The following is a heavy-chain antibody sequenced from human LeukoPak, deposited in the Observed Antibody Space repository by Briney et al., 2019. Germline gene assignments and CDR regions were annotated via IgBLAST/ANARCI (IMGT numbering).Heavy chain of an antibody. D-gene: IGHD7-27*01. CDR1: GGSFSGYY. CDR2: INHSGSA. CDR3: ARPHFSGDAFDI. V-gene: IGHV4-34*01. J-gene: IGHJ3*02. Sequence: SETLSLTCAVYGGSFSGYYWSWIRQPPGKGLEWIGEINHSGSANYNPSLKSRVTISVDTSKNQFSLKLSSVTAADTAVYCCARPHFSGDAFDIWGQGTMVTVSS.